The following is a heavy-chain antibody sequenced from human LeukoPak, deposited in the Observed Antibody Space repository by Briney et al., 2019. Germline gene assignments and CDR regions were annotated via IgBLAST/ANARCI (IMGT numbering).Heavy chain of an antibody. J-gene: IGHJ4*02. D-gene: IGHD6-19*01. CDR3: AKDLGSPGTHSSGWYVWDY. CDR2: INPNSGGT. V-gene: IGHV1-2*02. Sequence: ASVKVSCKASGYTFTGYYMHWVRQAPGQGLEWMGWINPNSGGTNYAQKFQGRVTMTTDTSTSTAYMELRSLRSDDTAVYYCAKDLGSPGTHSSGWYVWDYWGQGTLVTVSS. CDR1: GYTFTGYY.